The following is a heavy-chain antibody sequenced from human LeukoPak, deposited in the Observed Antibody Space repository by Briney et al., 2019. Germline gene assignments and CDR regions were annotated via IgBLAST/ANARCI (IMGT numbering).Heavy chain of an antibody. CDR2: INHSGST. J-gene: IGHJ4*02. CDR3: ARPRYGSGSLDS. D-gene: IGHD3-10*01. CDR1: GESFSGHY. V-gene: IGHV4-34*01. Sequence: SETLSLTCAVYGESFSGHYWTWIRQPPGRGLEWIGEINHSGSTTSNPSLNKRVTISVETSKNQFSLKLTSVTAADTAVYYCARPRYGSGSLDSWGQGTLVTVSS.